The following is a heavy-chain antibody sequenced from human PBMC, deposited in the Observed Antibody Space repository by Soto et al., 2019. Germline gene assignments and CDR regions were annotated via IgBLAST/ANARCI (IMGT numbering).Heavy chain of an antibody. CDR1: GYTFTGQY. CDR3: ATTCVSGSVTKWCMDV. D-gene: IGHD2-8*01. Sequence: ASVKVSCKASGYTFTGQYMQWVRQAPGHGPEWMGWINPNNGATKYAQKFQGWLTLTRDTSITTAYMELTRLRSDDTAVYYCATTCVSGSVTKWCMDVWGQGTTVTVSS. CDR2: INPNNGAT. J-gene: IGHJ6*02. V-gene: IGHV1-2*04.